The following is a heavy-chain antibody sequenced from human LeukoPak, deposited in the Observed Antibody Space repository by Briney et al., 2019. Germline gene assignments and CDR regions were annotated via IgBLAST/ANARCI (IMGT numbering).Heavy chain of an antibody. CDR2: INNDGTNT. CDR3: ARDLGGPMLRA. CDR1: GFTFSSHW. Sequence: GGPLRLSCAASGFTFSSHWMLWVPQAPGKRLVWVSRINNDGTNTKYADSVKGRFTISRDNAKNMLFLQMNSLRAEDTAVDYYARDLGGPMLRAWGQGTLVTVSS. D-gene: IGHD3-10*02. J-gene: IGHJ5*02. V-gene: IGHV3-74*03.